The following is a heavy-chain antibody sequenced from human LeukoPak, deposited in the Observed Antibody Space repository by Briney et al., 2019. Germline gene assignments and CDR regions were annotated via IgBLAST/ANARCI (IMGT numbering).Heavy chain of an antibody. D-gene: IGHD5-18*01. CDR1: GFTFSSYE. Sequence: GGSLRLSCAASGFTFSSYEMNWVRQAPGKGLEGVSYISSSGSTIYYADSVKGRFTISRDNSKNTLYLQMNSLRAEDTAVYYCARDRVSVPDIAMVLLFDYWGQGTLVTVSS. CDR3: ARDRVSVPDIAMVLLFDY. CDR2: ISSSGSTI. V-gene: IGHV3-48*03. J-gene: IGHJ4*02.